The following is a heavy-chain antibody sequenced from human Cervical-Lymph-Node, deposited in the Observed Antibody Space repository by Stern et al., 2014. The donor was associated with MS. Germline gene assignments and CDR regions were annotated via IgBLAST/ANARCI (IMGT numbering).Heavy chain of an antibody. CDR2: IDVGSGNT. CDR1: GFTFTSSA. Sequence: QMQLVQSGPEVKKAGTSVKVSCKASGFTFTSSAVQWVRQARGQRLARNGWIDVGSGNTNYAQKFQERVTITRDMSTSTAYMELSSLRSEDTAVYYCAAEPMYYSDSVGAFDIWGQGTMVTVSS. J-gene: IGHJ3*02. V-gene: IGHV1-58*01. D-gene: IGHD3-22*01. CDR3: AAEPMYYSDSVGAFDI.